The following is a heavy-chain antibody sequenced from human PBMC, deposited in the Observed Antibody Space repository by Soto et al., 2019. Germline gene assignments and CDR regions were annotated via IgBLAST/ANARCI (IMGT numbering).Heavy chain of an antibody. CDR2: ISYDGSNK. CDR1: GFTFSSYG. V-gene: IGHV3-30*18. Sequence: QVQLVESGGGVVQPGRSLRLSCAASGFTFSSYGMHWVRQAPGKGLEWVAVISYDGSNKYYADSVKGRFTISRDNCKNTLYLQMNSLRAEDTGVYYCAKDGGYCTEGVCPGVRDYYNYMDVWGQGTTVTVSS. D-gene: IGHD2-8*01. CDR3: AKDGGYCTEGVCPGVRDYYNYMDV. J-gene: IGHJ6*03.